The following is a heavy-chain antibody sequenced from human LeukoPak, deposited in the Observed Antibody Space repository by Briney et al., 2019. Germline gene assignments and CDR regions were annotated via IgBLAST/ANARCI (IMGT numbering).Heavy chain of an antibody. CDR1: GYTFTDYY. CDR3: ARVPGPYTTSRYDY. V-gene: IGHV1-2*02. J-gene: IGHJ4*02. CDR2: IDPKSGGT. D-gene: IGHD2-2*01. Sequence: GASVKVSCKTSGYTFTDYYIHWVRQAPGQGPEWMGRIDPKSGGTNYAQKYQVRVAMTRDTSISTVYKELSGLRSDDTAVYYCARVPGPYTTSRYDYWGQGTLVTVSS.